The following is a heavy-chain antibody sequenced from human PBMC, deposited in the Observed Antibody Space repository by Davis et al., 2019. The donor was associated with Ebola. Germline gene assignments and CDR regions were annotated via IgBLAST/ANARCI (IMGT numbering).Heavy chain of an antibody. CDR1: GCTFTSYG. D-gene: IGHD3-9*01. CDR3: ARAPNYDVLTGTSSYYFDY. J-gene: IGHJ4*02. CDR2: ISGFNTNT. V-gene: IGHV1-18*04. Sequence: ASVKVSCKSSGCTFTSYGLVWVRRAPGLGLEWMGWISGFNTNTNFAQKFQGRVTVSKDTSTNTAYMDLRSLTSDDTAIYYCARAPNYDVLTGTSSYYFDYWGQGTLVTVSS.